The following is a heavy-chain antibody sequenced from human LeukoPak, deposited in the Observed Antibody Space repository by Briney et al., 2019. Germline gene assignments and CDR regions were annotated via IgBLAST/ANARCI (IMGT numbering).Heavy chain of an antibody. J-gene: IGHJ4*02. D-gene: IGHD4-17*01. CDR1: GGSISSGGYY. CDR3: ARNRYGDYVLDY. V-gene: IGHV4-31*03. CDR2: IYYSGST. Sequence: KPSETLSLTCTVSGGSISSGGYYWSWIRQHPGKGLEWIGYIYYSGSTYYNPSLKSRVTISIDTSKNQFSLKLSSVTAADTAVYYCARNRYGDYVLDYWGQGTLVTVSS.